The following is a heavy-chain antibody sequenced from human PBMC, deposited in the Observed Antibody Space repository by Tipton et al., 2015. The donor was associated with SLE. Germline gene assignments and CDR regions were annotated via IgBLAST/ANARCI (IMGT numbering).Heavy chain of an antibody. J-gene: IGHJ3*02. D-gene: IGHD6-19*01. V-gene: IGHV3-53*01. CDR3: ARDPAVAGDAFDI. CDR1: GFTVSSNY. Sequence: SLRLSCAASGFTVSSNYMSWVRQAPGKGREWGSVLYSGGSTYYADSVKGRCTISRDKSKNTLYLQMNSLRAEDTAVYYCARDPAVAGDAFDIWGQGTMVTVSS. CDR2: LYSGGST.